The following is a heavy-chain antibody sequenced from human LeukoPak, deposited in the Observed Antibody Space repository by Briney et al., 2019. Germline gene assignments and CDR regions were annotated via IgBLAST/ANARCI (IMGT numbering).Heavy chain of an antibody. Sequence: GGSLRLSCAASGFTFSSYGMHWVRQAPGKGLEWVAVIWYDGSNKYYADSVKGRFTISRDNSKNTLYLQMNSLRAEDTAVYCCARSHSSGWHFDYWGQGTLVTVSS. CDR3: ARSHSSGWHFDY. CDR2: IWYDGSNK. D-gene: IGHD6-19*01. CDR1: GFTFSSYG. V-gene: IGHV3-33*01. J-gene: IGHJ4*02.